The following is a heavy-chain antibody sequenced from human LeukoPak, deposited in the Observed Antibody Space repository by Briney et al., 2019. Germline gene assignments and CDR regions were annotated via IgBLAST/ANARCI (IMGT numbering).Heavy chain of an antibody. CDR2: INTDGSTT. D-gene: IGHD3-10*01. J-gene: IGHJ4*02. Sequence: GGSLRLSCAAPGFTFSGYSMHWVRQAPGKGLVWVSRINTDGSTTTYADSVKGRFTISRDNAKTTLYLQMSSLRAEDTAVYFCARNFYYGHDYWGQGTLVTVSS. CDR1: GFTFSGYS. CDR3: ARNFYYGHDY. V-gene: IGHV3-74*01.